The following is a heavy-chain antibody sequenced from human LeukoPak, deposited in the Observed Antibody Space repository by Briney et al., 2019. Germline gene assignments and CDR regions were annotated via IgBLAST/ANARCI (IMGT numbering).Heavy chain of an antibody. V-gene: IGHV3-23*01. CDR2: ISGIGGST. Sequence: GGSLRLSCAASGFTFSSYAMSWVRQAPGKGLEWVSSISGIGGSTYYADSVTGRLTISRDNSKNTLSLQMNSLRAEDTAVYYCAKAAGYDYVWGSYRYGDAFDIWGQGTMVTVSS. CDR3: AKAAGYDYVWGSYRYGDAFDI. J-gene: IGHJ3*02. CDR1: GFTFSSYA. D-gene: IGHD3-16*02.